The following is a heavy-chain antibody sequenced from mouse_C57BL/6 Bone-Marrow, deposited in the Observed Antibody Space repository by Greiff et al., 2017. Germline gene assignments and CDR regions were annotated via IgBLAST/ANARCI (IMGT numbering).Heavy chain of an antibody. Sequence: VQLQQPGAELVKPGASVKLSCTASGYTFTSYWMHWVKQRPGRGLEWIGRIGPNSGGTKYNEKFKSKATLTVDKPSSTAYMQLSSLTSEDSAVYYCAHGNYFYWYFAVWGTGTTVTVSS. J-gene: IGHJ1*03. CDR2: IGPNSGGT. CDR3: AHGNYFYWYFAV. V-gene: IGHV1-72*01. D-gene: IGHD2-1*01. CDR1: GYTFTSYW.